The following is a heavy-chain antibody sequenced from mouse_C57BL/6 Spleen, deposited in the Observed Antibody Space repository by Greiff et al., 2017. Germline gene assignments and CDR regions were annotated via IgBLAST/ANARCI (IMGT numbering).Heavy chain of an antibody. V-gene: IGHV14-2*01. J-gene: IGHJ4*01. CDR1: GFNIKDYY. CDR3: ARAIVAFRDAMNY. D-gene: IGHD1-1*01. CDR2: IDPEDGDT. Sequence: EVQLQQSGAELVKPGASVKLSCTASGFNIKDYYMHWVKQRTEQGLEWIGRIDPEDGDTKYAPKFQGKVTITADTSSNTAYLQLSSLTSADTTVDYCARAIVAFRDAMNYWGQGTSVTVSS.